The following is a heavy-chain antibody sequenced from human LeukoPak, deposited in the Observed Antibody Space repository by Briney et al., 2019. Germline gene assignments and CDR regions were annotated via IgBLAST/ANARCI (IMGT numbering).Heavy chain of an antibody. CDR3: AASPRVRGVISIDY. Sequence: ASVKVSCKVSGYTLTKLSMHWVRQAPGKGLEWMGGFDPEDGETIYAQKFQGRVTMTEDTSTDTAYMELSSLRSEDTAVYYCAASPRVRGVISIDYWRQGTLVTVSS. V-gene: IGHV1-24*01. CDR1: GYTLTKLS. CDR2: FDPEDGET. D-gene: IGHD3-10*01. J-gene: IGHJ4*02.